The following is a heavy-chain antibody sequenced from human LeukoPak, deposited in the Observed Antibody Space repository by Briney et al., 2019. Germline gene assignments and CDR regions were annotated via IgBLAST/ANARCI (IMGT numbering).Heavy chain of an antibody. CDR2: IWYDGSNK. V-gene: IGHV3-33*01. Sequence: PGRSLRLSCAASGFTFSSYGMHWVRQAPGKGLEWVAVIWYDGSNKYYADSVKGRFTISRDNSKNTLYLQMNSLRAEDTAVYYCARGIYGSGWPYYYYYYGMDVWGQGTTVTVSS. D-gene: IGHD6-19*01. CDR3: ARGIYGSGWPYYYYYYGMDV. J-gene: IGHJ6*02. CDR1: GFTFSSYG.